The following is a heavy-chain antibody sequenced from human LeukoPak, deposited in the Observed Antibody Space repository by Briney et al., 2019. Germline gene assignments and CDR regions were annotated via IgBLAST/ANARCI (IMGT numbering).Heavy chain of an antibody. CDR1: GGSISSYY. J-gene: IGHJ4*02. CDR3: ARAYCSGGSCYWYYFDY. CDR2: IYYSGST. Sequence: SETLSLTCTVSGGSISSYYWSWIRQPPEKGLEWIGYIYYSGSTNYNPSLKSRVTISVDTSKNQFSLKLSSVTAADTAVYYCARAYCSGGSCYWYYFDYWGQGTLVTVSS. D-gene: IGHD2-15*01. V-gene: IGHV4-59*01.